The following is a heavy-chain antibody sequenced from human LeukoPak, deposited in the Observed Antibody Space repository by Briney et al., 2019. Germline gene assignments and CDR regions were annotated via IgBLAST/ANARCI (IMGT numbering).Heavy chain of an antibody. J-gene: IGHJ4*02. Sequence: GASVKVSCKASGGTFSNYAISWARQAPGQGLEWMGGIIPIFDTADYAQKFQGRLTITADESTSTAYMELSSLRAEDTAVYYCARDLVGSHTSYSSGAWDYWGQGTLVTVSS. CDR1: GGTFSNYA. CDR3: ARDLVGSHTSYSSGAWDY. D-gene: IGHD3-9*01. V-gene: IGHV1-69*13. CDR2: IIPIFDTA.